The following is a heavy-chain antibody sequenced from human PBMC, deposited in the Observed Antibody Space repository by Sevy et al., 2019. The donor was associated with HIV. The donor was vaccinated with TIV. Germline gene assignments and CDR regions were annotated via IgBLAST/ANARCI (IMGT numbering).Heavy chain of an antibody. CDR1: GFTFGDYA. D-gene: IGHD6-19*01. CDR3: TRSAFSSGYPDC. J-gene: IGHJ4*02. V-gene: IGHV3-49*03. CDR2: IRSKAYGGTT. Sequence: GGSLRLSCTASGFTFGDYAMSWFRQAPGMGLEWVGFIRSKAYGGTTEYAASVKGRFTISRDDSKSIAYLQMNSLKTEDTAVYYCTRSAFSSGYPDCWGQRTLVTVSS.